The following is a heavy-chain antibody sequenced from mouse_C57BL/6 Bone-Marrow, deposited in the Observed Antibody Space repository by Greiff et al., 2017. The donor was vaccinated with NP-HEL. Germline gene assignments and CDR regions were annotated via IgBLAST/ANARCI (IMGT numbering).Heavy chain of an antibody. Sequence: VQLQQSGAELVRPGASVTLSCKASGYTFTDYEMHWVKQTPVHGLEWIGAIDPETGGPAYNQKFKGKAILTADKSSSTAYMEHRGLTSEDSAVYYCTRVGLGHAYWGQGTLVTVSA. V-gene: IGHV1-15*01. D-gene: IGHD3-3*01. CDR1: GYTFTDYE. CDR3: TRVGLGHAY. J-gene: IGHJ3*01. CDR2: IDPETGGP.